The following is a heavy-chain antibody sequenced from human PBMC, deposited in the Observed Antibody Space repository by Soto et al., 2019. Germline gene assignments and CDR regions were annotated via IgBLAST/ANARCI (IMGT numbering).Heavy chain of an antibody. D-gene: IGHD2-2*01. Sequence: QVQLVQSGAEVKKPGSSVKVSCKASGGTFSSYAISWVRQAPGQGLEWMGGIIPIFGTANYAQQFQGRVTITADEATSTAYMELSSLRSEDTAVYYCARPGEYCMSTSCSDYYYYGMDVWGQGTTVTVS. CDR3: ARPGEYCMSTSCSDYYYYGMDV. CDR1: GGTFSSYA. J-gene: IGHJ6*02. V-gene: IGHV1-69*12. CDR2: IIPIFGTA.